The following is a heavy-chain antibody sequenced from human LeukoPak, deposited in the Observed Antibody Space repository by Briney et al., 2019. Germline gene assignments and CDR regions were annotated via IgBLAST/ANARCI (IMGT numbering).Heavy chain of an antibody. V-gene: IGHV4-4*07. Sequence: SETLSLTCTVSGDSITSYYWSWIRQPAGKGLEWIGRINISGNTNYNPSLKSRVTMSLDASKNQISLKLSAVTAADTAVYYCARDPLKGFDYWGQGMLVTVSS. CDR3: ARDPLKGFDY. J-gene: IGHJ4*02. CDR1: GDSITSYY. CDR2: INISGNT.